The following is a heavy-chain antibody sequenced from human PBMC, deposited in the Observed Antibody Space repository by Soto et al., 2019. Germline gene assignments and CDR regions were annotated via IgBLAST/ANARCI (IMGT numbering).Heavy chain of an antibody. Sequence: QVQLQQWGAGLLKPSETLSLTCAVYGGSFSGYYWSWIRQPPGKGLEWIGEINHSGSTNYNPSLKSRVTISVDTSKNQFSLKLSSVTAADTVVYYCSISGVVQQAGTRGRRWFDPWGQGTLVTVSS. J-gene: IGHJ5*02. CDR3: SISGVVQQAGTRGRRWFDP. CDR1: GGSFSGYY. CDR2: INHSGST. V-gene: IGHV4-34*01. D-gene: IGHD6-19*01.